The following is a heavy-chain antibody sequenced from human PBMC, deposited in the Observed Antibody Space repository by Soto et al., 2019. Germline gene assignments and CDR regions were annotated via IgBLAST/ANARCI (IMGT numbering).Heavy chain of an antibody. CDR2: ISSSSSYI. V-gene: IGHV3-21*01. D-gene: IGHD3-22*01. Sequence: EVQLVESGGGLVKPGGSLRLSCAASGFTFSSYSMNWVRQAPGKGLEWGSSISSSSSYIYYADSVKGRFTISRDNAKNSLYLQMNSLRAEDTAVYYCARGLDYYDSSGYYYFDYWGQGTLVTVSS. CDR3: ARGLDYYDSSGYYYFDY. J-gene: IGHJ4*02. CDR1: GFTFSSYS.